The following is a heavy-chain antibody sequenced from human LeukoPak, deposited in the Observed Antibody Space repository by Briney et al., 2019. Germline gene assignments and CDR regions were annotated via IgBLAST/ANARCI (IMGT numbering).Heavy chain of an antibody. CDR1: EFTFSSYS. D-gene: IGHD3-3*01. CDR2: ISSSSSTI. V-gene: IGHV3-48*01. CDR3: ARTYYDFWSGYYSHEGNPFDY. Sequence: PGGSLRLSCAASEFTFSSYSMNWVRQAPGKGLEWVSDISSSSSTIYYADSVKGRFTISRDNAKNSLYLEMNSLRAEDTAVYYCARTYYDFWSGYYSHEGNPFDYWGQGTLVTVSS. J-gene: IGHJ4*02.